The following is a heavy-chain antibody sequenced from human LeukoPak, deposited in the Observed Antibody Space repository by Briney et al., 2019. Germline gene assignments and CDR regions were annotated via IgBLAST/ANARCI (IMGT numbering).Heavy chain of an antibody. Sequence: ASVKVSCKASGYTFTSYYMHWVRQAPGQGLEWMGIINPSGGSTSYAQKFQGRVTMTRDMSTSTVYMELSSLRSEDTAVYYCASGYYDSSGLLEIDYWGQGTLVTVSS. CDR3: ASGYYDSSGLLEIDY. V-gene: IGHV1-46*01. J-gene: IGHJ4*02. D-gene: IGHD3-22*01. CDR2: INPSGGST. CDR1: GYTFTSYY.